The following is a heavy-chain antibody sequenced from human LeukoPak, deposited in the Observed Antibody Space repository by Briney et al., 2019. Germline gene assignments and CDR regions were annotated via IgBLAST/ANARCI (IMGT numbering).Heavy chain of an antibody. CDR1: GFTFNNYG. CDR2: ISAYNGDT. Sequence: GASVKVSCKASGFTFNNYGISWARQAPGQGLEWMGWISAYNGDTRYEQKFQGRVTLTTDTSTRTAYMELRSLRSDDTAMYYCARDPSNTSGWYIYFDYWGQGTLVTVSP. J-gene: IGHJ4*02. V-gene: IGHV1-18*01. CDR3: ARDPSNTSGWYIYFDY. D-gene: IGHD6-19*01.